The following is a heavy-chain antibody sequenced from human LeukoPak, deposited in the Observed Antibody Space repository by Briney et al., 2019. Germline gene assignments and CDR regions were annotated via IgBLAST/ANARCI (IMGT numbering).Heavy chain of an antibody. CDR1: GGSINNYG. CDR2: IIPLLTRP. Sequence: SVKVSCKTSGGSINNYGINWVRQAPGQGLEWMGMIIPLLTRPKYAKKFQGRVTITADQSADTAYMEVSRLTSEDTAVFFCAIVPKTGMPAITWGPGTLVSVSS. CDR3: AIVPKTGMPAIT. V-gene: IGHV1-69*13. D-gene: IGHD6-6*01. J-gene: IGHJ5*02.